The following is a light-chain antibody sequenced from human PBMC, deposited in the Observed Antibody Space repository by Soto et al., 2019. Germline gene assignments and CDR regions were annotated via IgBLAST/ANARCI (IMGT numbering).Light chain of an antibody. Sequence: QSVLTQPASVSGSPGQSITISCTGTSSDVGNYNYVSWYQQHPGKAPKLMIYQVSNRPSGVSNRFSGSKSGNTASLTISGLQAEDEADYYCSSYPTSTTVVFGGGTKVTVL. CDR2: QVS. CDR1: SSDVGNYNY. V-gene: IGLV2-14*01. CDR3: SSYPTSTTVV. J-gene: IGLJ2*01.